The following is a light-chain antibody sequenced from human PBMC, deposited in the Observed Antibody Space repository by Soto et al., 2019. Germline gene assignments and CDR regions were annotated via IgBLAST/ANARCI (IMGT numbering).Light chain of an antibody. CDR3: HQYGNSPQT. V-gene: IGKV3-20*01. CDR1: QSVSRTY. CDR2: GAS. Sequence: EILLTQSPDTRSLSPGERSTLXXRASQSVSRTYLAWYQQKPGQAPRVXIYGASSRATGIPDRFSGSGSGTVFTLTINILEPDDFAVYYCHQYGNSPQTFCQGTKVDI. J-gene: IGKJ1*01.